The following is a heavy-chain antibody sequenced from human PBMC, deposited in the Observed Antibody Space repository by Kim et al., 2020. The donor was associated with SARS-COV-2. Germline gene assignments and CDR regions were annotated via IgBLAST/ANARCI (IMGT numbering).Heavy chain of an antibody. CDR1: GFTFSDHA. Sequence: GGSLRLSCAASGFTFSDHAMTWVRQSPGKGLAWVAVISDTGSRTFYADSVKGRFTISRDNSKNTVYLEMSSLRAEDTALYYCAKGRQALVTSKLPFEDWGQGTLVTVSS. V-gene: IGHV3-23*01. D-gene: IGHD2-21*02. CDR2: ISDTGSRT. J-gene: IGHJ4*02. CDR3: AKGRQALVTSKLPFED.